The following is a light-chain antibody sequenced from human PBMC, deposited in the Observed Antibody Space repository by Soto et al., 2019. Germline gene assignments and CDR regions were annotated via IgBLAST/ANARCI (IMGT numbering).Light chain of an antibody. CDR3: SSYAGSNSVV. Sequence: QSALTQPASVSGSPGQSVTISCTGTSSDVGGYNYVSWYQQHPGKAPTLMIYEVNYRPSGVSDRFSGSKSGNTASLTISGLQAEDEADYYCSSYAGSNSVVFGGGTKLTVL. J-gene: IGLJ3*02. CDR1: SSDVGGYNY. CDR2: EVN. V-gene: IGLV2-14*01.